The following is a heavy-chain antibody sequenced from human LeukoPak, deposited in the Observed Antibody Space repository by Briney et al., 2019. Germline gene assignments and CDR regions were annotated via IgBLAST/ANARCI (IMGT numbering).Heavy chain of an antibody. CDR2: IYYSGST. CDR1: GGSISSYY. CDR3: AGATVYFDY. Sequence: PSETLSLTCTVSGGSISSYYWSWFRQPPGKGLEWIGYIYYSGSTNYNPSLKSRVTISVDTSKNQFSLKLSSVTAADTAVYYCAGATVYFDYWGQGTLVTVSS. J-gene: IGHJ4*02. V-gene: IGHV4-59*01. D-gene: IGHD4-17*01.